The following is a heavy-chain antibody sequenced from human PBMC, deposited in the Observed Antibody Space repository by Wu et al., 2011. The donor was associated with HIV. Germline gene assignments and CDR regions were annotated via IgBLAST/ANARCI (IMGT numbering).Heavy chain of an antibody. V-gene: IGHV1-46*01. Sequence: QVQLAQSGAEVRKPGASVKVSCKTSGYTFTSYYMHWVRQAPGQGFEWMGVINPGAGSRSYAQKFQGRVTMTKDTSTSTVYMELDSLTSDDTAVYYCATGDSGSYKVGSPYDYWGQGTLVTVSS. CDR3: ATGDSGSYKVGSPYDY. CDR2: INPGAGSR. J-gene: IGHJ4*02. D-gene: IGHD1-26*01. CDR1: GYTFTSYY.